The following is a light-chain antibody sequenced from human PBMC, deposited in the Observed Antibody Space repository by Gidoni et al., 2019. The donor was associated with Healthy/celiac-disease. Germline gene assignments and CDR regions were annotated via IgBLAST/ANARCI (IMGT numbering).Light chain of an antibody. CDR2: ASS. J-gene: IGKJ4*01. V-gene: IGKV1-39*01. Sequence: IQMPQSPSSLSASVGDRVTITCRARKSMSSYLNWYQQKPGKAPKLLIYASSTLQSGGPSRFRGSGSGSDFTLTISSLRPEDFATYSCQQSYSTPPEFTFGGGTKVEIK. CDR1: KSMSSY. CDR3: QQSYSTPPEFT.